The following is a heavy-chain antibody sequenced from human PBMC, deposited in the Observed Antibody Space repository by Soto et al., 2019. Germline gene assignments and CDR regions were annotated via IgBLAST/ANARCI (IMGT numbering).Heavy chain of an antibody. D-gene: IGHD5-18*01. CDR3: ARDPRIQLIAGEDAFDI. V-gene: IGHV1-18*01. Sequence: ASVKVSCKASGYTFTSYGISWVRQAPGQGLEWMGWISAYNGNTNYAQKLQGRVTMTTDTSTSTAYMELRSLRSDDTAVYYCARDPRIQLIAGEDAFDIWGQGTMVTVSS. CDR2: ISAYNGNT. J-gene: IGHJ3*02. CDR1: GYTFTSYG.